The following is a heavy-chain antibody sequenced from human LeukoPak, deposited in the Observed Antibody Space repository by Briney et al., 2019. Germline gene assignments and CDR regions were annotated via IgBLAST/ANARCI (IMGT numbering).Heavy chain of an antibody. J-gene: IGHJ4*02. V-gene: IGHV3-66*01. CDR1: GFTFSSYW. CDR3: APGGAMGDY. D-gene: IGHD3-16*01. CDR2: IYSGGST. Sequence: PGGSLRLSCAASGFTFSSYWMSWVRQAPGKGLEWVSVIYSGGSTYYADSVKGRFTISRDNSKNTLYLQMNSLRAEDTAVYYCAPGGAMGDYWGQGTLVTVSS.